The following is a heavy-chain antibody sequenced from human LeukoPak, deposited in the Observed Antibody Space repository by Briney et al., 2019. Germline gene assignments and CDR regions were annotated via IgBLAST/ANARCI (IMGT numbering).Heavy chain of an antibody. CDR2: IYSGGST. CDR3: AWLRDYYYGMDV. V-gene: IGHV3-53*01. Sequence: GGSLRLSCAASGFTVSSNYMSWVRQAPGKGLEWASVIYSGGSTYYADSVKGRFTISRDNSKNTLYLQMNSLRAEDTAVYYCAWLRDYYYGMDVWGQGTTVTVSS. CDR1: GFTVSSNY. J-gene: IGHJ6*02. D-gene: IGHD5-18*01.